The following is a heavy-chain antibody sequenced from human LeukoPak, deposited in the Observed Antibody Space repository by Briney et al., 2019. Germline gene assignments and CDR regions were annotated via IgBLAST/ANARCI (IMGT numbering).Heavy chain of an antibody. CDR3: ARTTEGGYTYGYFYYYYMDV. V-gene: IGHV4-59*01. J-gene: IGHJ6*03. Sequence: SETLSLTCTVSGGSISSYYWSWIRQPPGKGLEWIGYIYYGGSTNYNPSLKSRVTISVDTSKNQFSLKLSSVTAADTAVYYCARTTEGGYTYGYFYYYYMDVWGKGTTVTISS. CDR2: IYYGGST. CDR1: GGSISSYY. D-gene: IGHD5-18*01.